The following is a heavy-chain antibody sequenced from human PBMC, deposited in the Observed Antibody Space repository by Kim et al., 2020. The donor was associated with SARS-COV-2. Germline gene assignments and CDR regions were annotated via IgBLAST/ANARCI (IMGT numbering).Heavy chain of an antibody. V-gene: IGHV4-39*01. CDR1: GGSISSSSYY. CDR2: IYYSGST. Sequence: SETLSLTCTVSGGSISSSSYYWGWIRQPPGKGLEWIGSIYYSGSTYYNPSLKSRVTISVDTSKNQFSLKLSSVTAADTAVYYCARHTARLYSSGWYFPDYWGQGTLVTVSS. D-gene: IGHD6-19*01. J-gene: IGHJ4*02. CDR3: ARHTARLYSSGWYFPDY.